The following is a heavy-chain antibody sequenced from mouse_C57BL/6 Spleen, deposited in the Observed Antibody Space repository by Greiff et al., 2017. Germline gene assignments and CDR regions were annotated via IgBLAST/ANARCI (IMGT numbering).Heavy chain of an antibody. CDR2: ISYDGSN. Sequence: EVKLQESGPGLVKPSQSLSLTCSVTGYSITSGYYWNWIRQFPGNKLEWMGYISYDGSNNYNPSLKNRISITRDTSKNQFFLKLNSVTTEDTATYYCARAPHYYGSRGYAMDYWGQGTSVTVSS. CDR3: ARAPHYYGSRGYAMDY. D-gene: IGHD1-1*01. V-gene: IGHV3-6*01. J-gene: IGHJ4*01. CDR1: GYSITSGYY.